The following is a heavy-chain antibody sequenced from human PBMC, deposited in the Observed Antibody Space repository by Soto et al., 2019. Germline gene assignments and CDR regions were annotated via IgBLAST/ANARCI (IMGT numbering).Heavy chain of an antibody. CDR2: ISYDGSNK. Sequence: PGGSLRLSCAVSGFTFSTYGMHWVRQAPGKGLEWVAVISYDGSNKYYADSVKGRFTISRDNSKNTLYLQMNSLRAEDTAVYFCSSQRGGIAAAGTEGYWFDPWGQGTLVTVSS. CDR1: GFTFSTYG. V-gene: IGHV3-30*19. CDR3: SSQRGGIAAAGTEGYWFDP. D-gene: IGHD6-13*01. J-gene: IGHJ5*02.